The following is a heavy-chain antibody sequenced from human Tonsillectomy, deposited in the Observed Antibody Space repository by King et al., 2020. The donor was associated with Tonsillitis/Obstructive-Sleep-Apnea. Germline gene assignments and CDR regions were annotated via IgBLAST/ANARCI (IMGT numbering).Heavy chain of an antibody. J-gene: IGHJ2*01. D-gene: IGHD2-15*01. Sequence: VQLVESGGGLVQPGGSLRLSCSASGFTFSSYAMHWVRQAPGKGLEYVSAISGNGDTTYYADSVKGRFSIPRDNSKNTVYLQMSSLRAEDTAVYYCHVRGAATNWYLDLWGRGGLVTVSS. V-gene: IGHV3-64D*06. CDR1: GFTFSSYA. CDR2: ISGNGDTT. CDR3: HVRGAATNWYLDL.